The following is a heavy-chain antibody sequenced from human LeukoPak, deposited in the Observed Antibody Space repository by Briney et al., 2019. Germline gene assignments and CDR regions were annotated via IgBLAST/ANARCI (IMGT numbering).Heavy chain of an antibody. CDR2: IYTSGST. V-gene: IGHV4-61*02. CDR1: GGSISSGSYY. J-gene: IGHJ3*02. CDR3: AKSTGVEYYYDSSGYPDAFDI. D-gene: IGHD3-22*01. Sequence: PSETLSLTCTVSGGSISSGSYYWSWIRQPAGKGLEWIGRIYTSGSTNYNPSLKSRVTISVDTSKNQCSLKLSSVTAADTAVYYCAKSTGVEYYYDSSGYPDAFDIWGQGTMVTVSS.